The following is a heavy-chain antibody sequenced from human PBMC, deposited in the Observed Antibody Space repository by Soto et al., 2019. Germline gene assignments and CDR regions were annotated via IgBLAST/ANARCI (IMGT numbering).Heavy chain of an antibody. CDR2: ISYDGSNK. CDR1: GFTFSSYA. D-gene: IGHD6-13*01. V-gene: IGHV3-30-3*01. CDR3: ARDSISWQYIYYYYGMDV. Sequence: QVQLVESGGGVVQPGRSLRLSCAASGFTFSSYAMHWVRQAPGKGLEWVAVISYDGSNKYYADSVKGRFTISRDNSKNTLYLQMNSLRAEDTAVYYCARDSISWQYIYYYYGMDVWGQGTTVTVSS. J-gene: IGHJ6*02.